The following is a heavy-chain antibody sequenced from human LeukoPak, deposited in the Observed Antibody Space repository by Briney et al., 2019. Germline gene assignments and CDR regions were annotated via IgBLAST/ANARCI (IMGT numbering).Heavy chain of an antibody. CDR1: GFTFSSTW. Sequence: GGSLRLSCAASGFTFSSTWMNWVRQAPGKGLEWVGRIKSKSDGGTIDYAAPVKGRFTISKDDSKNTLYLQMHSLTTEDTAVYYCATTRAYWGQGTLVTVSS. J-gene: IGHJ4*02. CDR3: ATTRAY. V-gene: IGHV3-15*07. CDR2: IKSKSDGGTI. D-gene: IGHD5-24*01.